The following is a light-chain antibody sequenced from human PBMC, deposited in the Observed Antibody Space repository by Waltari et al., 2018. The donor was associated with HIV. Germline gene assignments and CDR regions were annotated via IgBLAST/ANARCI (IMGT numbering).Light chain of an antibody. Sequence: EVVLTQSPGTVSVSPGERATLSCRTSQRVSHNLFWYQMKPGPAPRLVIYDASTRATGIPVRFSGSGSGTEFTLTISSLQSEDFAVYYCQQYNNWPRTFGRGTKVEI. CDR1: QRVSHN. CDR3: QQYNNWPRT. V-gene: IGKV3-15*01. CDR2: DAS. J-gene: IGKJ1*01.